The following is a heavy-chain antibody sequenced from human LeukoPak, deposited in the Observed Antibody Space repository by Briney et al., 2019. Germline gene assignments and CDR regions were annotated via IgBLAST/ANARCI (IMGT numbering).Heavy chain of an antibody. CDR3: ARSGGYFNFDY. J-gene: IGHJ4*02. V-gene: IGHV4-4*02. D-gene: IGHD3-10*01. CDR1: GVSISSSEW. Sequence: TLSLTCAVSGVSISSSEWWIWVRQPPGKGLEWIGEIYHSGSTNYNPSLKSRVTISVDKSKNQFSLKLSSVTAADTAVYYCARSGGYFNFDYWGQGTLVTVSS. CDR2: IYHSGST.